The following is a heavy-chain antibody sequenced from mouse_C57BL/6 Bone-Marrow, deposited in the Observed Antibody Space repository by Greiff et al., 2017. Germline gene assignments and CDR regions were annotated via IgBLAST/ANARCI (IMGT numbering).Heavy chain of an antibody. V-gene: IGHV1-15*01. CDR1: GYTFTDYE. CDR2: IDPETGGT. CDR3: TYYNGSSFAWFAY. Sequence: QVQLQQSGAELVRPGASVTLSCKASGYTFTDYEMHWVKQTPVHGLEWIGAIDPETGGTAYNQKFKGKAILTAAKSSSTAYMELRSLTSEDSAVYYCTYYNGSSFAWFAYWGQGTLVTVSA. J-gene: IGHJ3*01. D-gene: IGHD1-1*01.